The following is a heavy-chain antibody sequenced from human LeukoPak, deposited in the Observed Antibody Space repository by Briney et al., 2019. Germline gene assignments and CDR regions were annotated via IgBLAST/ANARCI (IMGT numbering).Heavy chain of an antibody. V-gene: IGHV3-30*04. Sequence: GGSLRLSCAASGFTFSSYAMHWVRQAPGKGLEWVAVISYDGSNKYYADSVKGRFTISRDNSKNTLYLQMNSLRAEDTAVYYCARPLTPKKWYYGSGNWFDPWGQGTPVTVSS. CDR1: GFTFSSYA. J-gene: IGHJ5*02. CDR2: ISYDGSNK. D-gene: IGHD3-10*01. CDR3: ARPLTPKKWYYGSGNWFDP.